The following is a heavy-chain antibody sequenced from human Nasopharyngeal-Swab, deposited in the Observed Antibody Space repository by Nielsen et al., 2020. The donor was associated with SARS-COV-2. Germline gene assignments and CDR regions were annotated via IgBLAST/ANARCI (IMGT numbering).Heavy chain of an antibody. V-gene: IGHV4-31*03. Sequence: LRLSCTVSGGSIGSGGYYWSWIRQHPGKGLEWIGYIYYSGSTYYNPSLKSRVTISVDTSKNQFSLKLSSVTAADTAVYYCARAVTMVRGVIDGFDYWGQGTLVTVSS. CDR1: GGSIGSGGYY. D-gene: IGHD3-10*01. CDR3: ARAVTMVRGVIDGFDY. CDR2: IYYSGST. J-gene: IGHJ4*02.